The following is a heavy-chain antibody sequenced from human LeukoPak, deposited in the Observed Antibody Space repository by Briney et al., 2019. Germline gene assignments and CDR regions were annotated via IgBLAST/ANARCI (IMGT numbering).Heavy chain of an antibody. CDR2: FDPEDGET. D-gene: IGHD3-10*01. CDR3: ATYPYYYGSGSYYLDY. J-gene: IGHJ4*02. Sequence: ASVKVSCKASGYTFTSYGISWVRQAPGQGLEWMGGFDPEDGETIYAQKFQGRVTMTEDTSTDTAYMELSSLRSEDTAVYYCATYPYYYGSGSYYLDYWGQGTLVTVSS. V-gene: IGHV1-24*01. CDR1: GYTFTSYG.